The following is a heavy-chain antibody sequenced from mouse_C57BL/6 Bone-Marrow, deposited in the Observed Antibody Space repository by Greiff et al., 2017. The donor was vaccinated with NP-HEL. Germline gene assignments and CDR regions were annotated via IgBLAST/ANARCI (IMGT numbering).Heavy chain of an antibody. J-gene: IGHJ2*01. CDR1: GYSFTDYN. CDR3: AREGVNTTVTDY. Sequence: EVQVVESGPELVKPGASVKISCKASGYSFTDYNMNWVKQGHGKSLEWIGVINPNYGTTSYNQKFKGKATLTVDQSTSTAYMQLNSLTSEDSAVYYCAREGVNTTVTDYWGKGTTLTVSS. D-gene: IGHD1-1*01. CDR2: INPNYGTT. V-gene: IGHV1-39*01.